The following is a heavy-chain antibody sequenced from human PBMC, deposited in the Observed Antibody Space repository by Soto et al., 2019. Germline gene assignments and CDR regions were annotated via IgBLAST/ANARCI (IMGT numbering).Heavy chain of an antibody. Sequence: QVHLQQSGPGLVKPSETLSLTCGVSGDSISNGHWWSWVRQPPGKGLEWDGEISPAATTNYNPSLRSRLTISLDKSKNQFSGALSSVTAADRAVYYCARVLAGTWGGIDYWGKGILVTVSS. CDR2: ISPAATT. CDR3: ARVLAGTWGGIDY. D-gene: IGHD3-16*01. CDR1: GDSISNGHW. J-gene: IGHJ4*02. V-gene: IGHV4-4*02.